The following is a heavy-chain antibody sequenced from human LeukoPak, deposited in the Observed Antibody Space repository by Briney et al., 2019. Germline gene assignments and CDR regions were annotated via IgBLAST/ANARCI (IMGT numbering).Heavy chain of an antibody. D-gene: IGHD2-15*01. CDR1: GFTFSDYY. J-gene: IGHJ5*02. V-gene: IGHV3-11*01. CDR2: ISSSGST. CDR3: ARGSYGYPDLYCSGGSCPYNWFDP. Sequence: PGGSLRLSCVASGFTFSDYYMSWIRQAPGKGLEWISYISSSGSTKYADSVKGRFTISRDNSKNSLYLQMNSLRAEDTAVYYCARGSYGYPDLYCSGGSCPYNWFDPWGQGTLVTVSS.